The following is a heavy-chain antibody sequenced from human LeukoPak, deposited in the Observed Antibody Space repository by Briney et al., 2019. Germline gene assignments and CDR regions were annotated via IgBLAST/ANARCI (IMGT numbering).Heavy chain of an antibody. V-gene: IGHV1-18*01. CDR2: ISAYNGNT. J-gene: IGHJ5*02. CDR1: GYTFTSYG. CDR3: ARAGKTYYYGTSVYYH. D-gene: IGHD3-22*01. Sequence: ASVKLSCKVSGYTFTSYGISWVRQAPGQGLEWMGWISAYNGNTNYAQKLQGRVTMTTDTSTNTAYMDLRSLRSDDTAVYYCARAGKTYYYGTSVYYHWGQGTLVTVSS.